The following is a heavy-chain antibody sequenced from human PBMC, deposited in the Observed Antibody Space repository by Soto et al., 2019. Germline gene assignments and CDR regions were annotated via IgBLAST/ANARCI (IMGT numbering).Heavy chain of an antibody. CDR1: GYAFTGDF. V-gene: IGHV1-18*04. D-gene: IGHD3-3*01. Sequence: GASAKVSWKACGYAFTGDFMHWLRHAPGQGLEWMGWISTDNGNTNYAQHLQGRVSMTTDTSTSTAYMDLRSLRSDDTAVYYCARDQGITTFGVYSMYYYGMDVWGQGTTVTVS. CDR2: ISTDNGNT. CDR3: ARDQGITTFGVYSMYYYGMDV. J-gene: IGHJ6*02.